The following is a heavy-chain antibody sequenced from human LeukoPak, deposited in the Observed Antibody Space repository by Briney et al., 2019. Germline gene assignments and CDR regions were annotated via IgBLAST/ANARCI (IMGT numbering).Heavy chain of an antibody. CDR2: INHSGST. Sequence: SETLSLTCTVSGGSISSYYWSWVRQPPGKGLEWIGEINHSGSTNYNPSLKSRVTISVDTSKNQFSLKLSSVTAADTAVYYCARRGRTAPWGQGTLVTVSS. CDR1: GGSISSYY. V-gene: IGHV4-34*01. D-gene: IGHD5-18*01. CDR3: ARRGRTAP. J-gene: IGHJ5*02.